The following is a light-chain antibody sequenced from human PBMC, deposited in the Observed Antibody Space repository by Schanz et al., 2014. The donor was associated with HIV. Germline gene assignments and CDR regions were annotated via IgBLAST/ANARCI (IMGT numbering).Light chain of an antibody. CDR3: QQRSNWPPYT. CDR1: QSVSNN. CDR2: ATS. J-gene: IGKJ2*01. V-gene: IGKV3-15*01. Sequence: EVVMTQSPATLSVSPGERVTLSCRASQSVSNNLAWYQQKPGQAPRLVIYATSTRATGIPARFSGSGSGAEFTLTISSLQSEDFAVYYCQQRSNWPPYTFGQGTKLEIK.